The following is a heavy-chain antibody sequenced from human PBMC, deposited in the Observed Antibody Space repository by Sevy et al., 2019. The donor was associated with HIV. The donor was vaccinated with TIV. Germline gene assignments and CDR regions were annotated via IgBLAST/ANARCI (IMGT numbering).Heavy chain of an antibody. J-gene: IGHJ3*02. CDR2: IRGDDENK. Sequence: GGSLRLSCAVSGFTLSSHSMNWVRQAPGKGLEWLSHIRGDDENKYYADSVQGRFTISRDDASNSVHLQMNSLRDEDTVVYYCARGVNPGQAASDIWGQGTVVTVSS. CDR1: GFTLSSHS. V-gene: IGHV3-48*02. CDR3: ARGVNPGQAASDI.